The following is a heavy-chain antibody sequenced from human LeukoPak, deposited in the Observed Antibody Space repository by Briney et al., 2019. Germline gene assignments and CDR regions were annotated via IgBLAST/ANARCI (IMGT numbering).Heavy chain of an antibody. CDR2: ISGSGGST. CDR1: GFTFSSYG. Sequence: GGTLRLSCAASGFTFSSYGMSWARQAPGKGLEWVSAISGSGGSTYYADSVKGRFTIFRDNAKNSLYLQMNSLRAEDTAVYYCARDRCSSISCFALDYWGQGTLVTVSS. V-gene: IGHV3-23*01. CDR3: ARDRCSSISCFALDY. D-gene: IGHD2-2*01. J-gene: IGHJ4*02.